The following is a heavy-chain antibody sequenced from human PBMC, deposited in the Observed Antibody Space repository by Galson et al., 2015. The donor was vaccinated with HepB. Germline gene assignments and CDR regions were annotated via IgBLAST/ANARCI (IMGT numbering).Heavy chain of an antibody. CDR1: GFTFSSSG. V-gene: IGHV3-30*18. J-gene: IGHJ4*02. D-gene: IGHD4-17*01. CDR2: ISYDGSNK. Sequence: SLRLSCAASGFTFSSSGMHWVRQAPGKGLEWVAVISYDGSNKYYADSVKGRFTISRDNSKNTLYLQMNSLRTEDTAVYYCANEDYGTRHNYWGQGTLVTVSS. CDR3: ANEDYGTRHNY.